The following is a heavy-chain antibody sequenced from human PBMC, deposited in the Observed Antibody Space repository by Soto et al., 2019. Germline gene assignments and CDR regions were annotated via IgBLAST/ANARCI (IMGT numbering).Heavy chain of an antibody. J-gene: IGHJ6*02. D-gene: IGHD3-10*01. Sequence: QVQLVQSGAEVKKPGASVKVSCKASGYTFTSYGISWVRQAPGQGLEWMGWISAYNGNTNYAQKLQGRVTMTTDTTTSTDYMELRSLRSDDTAVYYCARDLITMVRGVTDYYYGMDVWGQGTTVTVSS. CDR2: ISAYNGNT. V-gene: IGHV1-18*01. CDR3: ARDLITMVRGVTDYYYGMDV. CDR1: GYTFTSYG.